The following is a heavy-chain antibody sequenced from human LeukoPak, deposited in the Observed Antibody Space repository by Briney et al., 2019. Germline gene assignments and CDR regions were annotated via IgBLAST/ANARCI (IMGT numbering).Heavy chain of an antibody. CDR2: ISGSGGST. J-gene: IGHJ6*02. Sequence: GGSLRLSCGASGFTFSSYAMSWVRQAPGKGLEWVSAISGSGGSTYYADSVKGRFTISRDNSKNTLYLQMNSLRAEDTAVYYCAKTLIPVATIDEAYYYYYGMDVWGQGTTVTVSS. D-gene: IGHD5-12*01. CDR1: GFTFSSYA. V-gene: IGHV3-23*01. CDR3: AKTLIPVATIDEAYYYYYGMDV.